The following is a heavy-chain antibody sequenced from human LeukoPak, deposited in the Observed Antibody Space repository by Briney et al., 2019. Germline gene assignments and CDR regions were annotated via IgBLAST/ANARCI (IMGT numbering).Heavy chain of an antibody. J-gene: IGHJ4*02. Sequence: PSETLSLTCTVAGGSLSSSSFYWGWIRQSPGRGLDWIGTIYYSGSTYYNPSLKSRVTISVDTSKNQFSLKLSSVTAADTAVYYCARDAAKAQLAYFDYWGQGTLVTVSS. CDR3: ARDAAKAQLAYFDY. CDR2: IYYSGST. D-gene: IGHD6-13*01. V-gene: IGHV4-39*07. CDR1: GGSLSSSSFY.